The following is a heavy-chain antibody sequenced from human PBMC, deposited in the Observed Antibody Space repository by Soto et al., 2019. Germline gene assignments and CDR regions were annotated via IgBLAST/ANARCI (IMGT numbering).Heavy chain of an antibody. J-gene: IGHJ3*02. CDR3: AGYCVSASCYGRNAFDI. CDR1: GGSISSYY. V-gene: IGHV4-59*01. D-gene: IGHD2-2*01. CDR2: VYHSGST. Sequence: SETLSLTCTVSGGSISSYYWSWIRQPPGKGLEWIGYVYHSGSTNYNPSLNSRVTISVATSKNQFSLKLSSVTAADTAVYYCAGYCVSASCYGRNAFDIWGQGTMVTVSS.